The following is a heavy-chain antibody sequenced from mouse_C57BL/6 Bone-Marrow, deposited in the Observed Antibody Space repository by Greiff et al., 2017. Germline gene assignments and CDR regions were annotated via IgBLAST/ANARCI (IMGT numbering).Heavy chain of an antibody. Sequence: VQGVESGPELVKPGASVKLSCKASGYTFTSYDINWVKQRPGQGLEWIGWIYPRDGSTKYNEKFKGKATVTVDTSSSTAYMELHSLTSEDSAVYFCARDYGSSYGYFDVWGTGTTVTVSS. V-gene: IGHV1-85*01. J-gene: IGHJ1*03. D-gene: IGHD1-1*01. CDR1: GYTFTSYD. CDR3: ARDYGSSYGYFDV. CDR2: IYPRDGST.